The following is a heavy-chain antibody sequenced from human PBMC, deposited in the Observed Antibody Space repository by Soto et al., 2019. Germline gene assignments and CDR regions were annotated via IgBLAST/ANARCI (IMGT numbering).Heavy chain of an antibody. J-gene: IGHJ4*02. CDR1: GGSIGTYY. V-gene: IGHV4-59*08. Sequence: PSETLSLTCTVSGGSIGTYYWSWTRQPPGKGLEWIWYIYYRGNTDYNPSLKSRVTISLDTPKNQFSLKLSSVTAADTAVYYCARHPGCYDTLTGYTTYYFDSWGQGILVT. D-gene: IGHD3-9*01. CDR3: ARHPGCYDTLTGYTTYYFDS. CDR2: IYYRGNT.